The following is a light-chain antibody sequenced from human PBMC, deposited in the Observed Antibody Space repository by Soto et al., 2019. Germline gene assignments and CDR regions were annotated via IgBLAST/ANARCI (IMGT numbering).Light chain of an antibody. CDR3: QTWGTAIHDVV. CDR1: SGHSSYA. V-gene: IGLV4-69*01. CDR2: LNSDGSH. Sequence: QSVLTQLPSASASLGASVKLTCTLSSGHSSYAIAWHQQQPEKGPRYLMKLNSDGSHSKGDGIPDRFSGSSSGAERHLTISSLQSEDEADYYCQTWGTAIHDVVFGGGTKVTVL. J-gene: IGLJ2*01.